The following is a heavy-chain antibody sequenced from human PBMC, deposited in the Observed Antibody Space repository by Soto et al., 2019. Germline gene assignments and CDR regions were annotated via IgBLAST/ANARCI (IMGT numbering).Heavy chain of an antibody. CDR3: ARSSGSSSWYWFDP. J-gene: IGHJ5*02. CDR1: GCSLRKYY. V-gene: IGHV4-59*01. D-gene: IGHD6-13*01. CDR2: IYYSGST. Sequence: SETPSPTCTVSGCSLRKYYWSWGRQPPGQGLEWIGYIYYSGSTNYNPSLKSRVTISVDTSKNQFSLKLSSVTAADTAVYYCARSSGSSSWYWFDPWGQGTLVTVSS.